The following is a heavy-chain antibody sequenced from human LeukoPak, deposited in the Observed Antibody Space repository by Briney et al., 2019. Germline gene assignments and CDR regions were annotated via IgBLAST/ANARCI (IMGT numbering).Heavy chain of an antibody. CDR1: GGSFSGYY. Sequence: SETLSLTCAVYGGSFSGYYWSWIRQPPGKGLEWIGEINHSGNTNYNPSLKSRVTISVDTSKNQFSLKLSSVTAADTAVYYCARGPFDSSRDWGEGTLVTVSS. J-gene: IGHJ4*02. CDR2: INHSGNT. CDR3: ARGPFDSSRD. V-gene: IGHV4-34*01. D-gene: IGHD3-22*01.